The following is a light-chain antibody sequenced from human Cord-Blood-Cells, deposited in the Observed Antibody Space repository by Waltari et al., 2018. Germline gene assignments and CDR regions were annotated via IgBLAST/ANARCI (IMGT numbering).Light chain of an antibody. CDR1: SSDVGGYNY. Sequence: QSALTQPPSASGSPGQSVTISCTGTSSDVGGYNYVSWYQQHPGKVPKRMIYEVSKRPSGVPDRFSGSKSGNTASLTVSGLQAEDEADYYCSSYAGSNNLVFGGGTKLTVL. CDR2: EVS. J-gene: IGLJ2*01. CDR3: SSYAGSNNLV. V-gene: IGLV2-8*01.